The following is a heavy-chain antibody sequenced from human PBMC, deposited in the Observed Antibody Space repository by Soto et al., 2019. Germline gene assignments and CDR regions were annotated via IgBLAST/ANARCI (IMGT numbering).Heavy chain of an antibody. CDR1: GGSFSGYY. J-gene: IGHJ3*02. CDR2: INHRGST. Sequence: PSETLSLTCAVYGGSFSGYYWSWIRQPPGKGLEWIGEINHRGSTNYNPSLKSRVTISVDTSKNQFSLKLSSVTAADTAVYYCARPRITIFGVVFSAFDIWGQGTMVT. D-gene: IGHD3-3*01. V-gene: IGHV4-34*01. CDR3: ARPRITIFGVVFSAFDI.